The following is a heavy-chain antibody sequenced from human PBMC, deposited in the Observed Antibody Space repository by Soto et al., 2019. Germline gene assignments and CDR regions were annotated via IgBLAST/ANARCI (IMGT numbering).Heavy chain of an antibody. D-gene: IGHD3-3*02. CDR2: IKSKTDGGTT. V-gene: IGHV3-15*01. Sequence: VGSLRLSCAASGFTFSNAWMSWVRQAPGKGLEWVGRIKSKTDGGTTDYAAPVKGRFTISRDDSKNTLYLQMNSLKTEDTAVYYCTTDLTFFVPDLGPAFDIWGQGTMVTVSS. CDR3: TTDLTFFVPDLGPAFDI. CDR1: GFTFSNAW. J-gene: IGHJ3*02.